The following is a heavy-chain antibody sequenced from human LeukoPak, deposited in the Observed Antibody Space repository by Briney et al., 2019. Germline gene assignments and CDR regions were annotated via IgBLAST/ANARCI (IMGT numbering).Heavy chain of an antibody. D-gene: IGHD6-13*01. CDR3: TTDPESSRPFPNDAFDI. CDR2: IRSKTDGGTT. Sequence: GGSLRLSCVASGFTFTDAWMTWVRQAPGKGLEWVGRIRSKTDGGTTDYAAAVKGRFIISRDDSRNTFYLQMNSLTTEDTAVYYCTTDPESSRPFPNDAFDIWGQGTMVTVSS. J-gene: IGHJ3*02. CDR1: GFTFTDAW. V-gene: IGHV3-15*01.